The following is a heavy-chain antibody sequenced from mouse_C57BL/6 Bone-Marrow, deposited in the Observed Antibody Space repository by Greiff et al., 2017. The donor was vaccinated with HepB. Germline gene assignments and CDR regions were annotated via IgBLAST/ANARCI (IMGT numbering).Heavy chain of an antibody. D-gene: IGHD1-1*02. Sequence: VKLVESGAELVRPGTSVKMSCKASGYTFTNYWIGWAKQRPGHGLEWIGDIYPGGGYTNYNEKFKGKATLTADKSSSTAYMQFSSLTSEDSAIYYCARKGWCGDYFDYWGQGTTLTVSS. J-gene: IGHJ2*01. CDR2: IYPGGGYT. V-gene: IGHV1-63*01. CDR1: GYTFTNYW. CDR3: ARKGWCGDYFDY.